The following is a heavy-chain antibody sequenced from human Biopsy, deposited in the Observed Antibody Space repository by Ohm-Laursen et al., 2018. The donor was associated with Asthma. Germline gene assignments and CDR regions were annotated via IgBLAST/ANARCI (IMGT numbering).Heavy chain of an antibody. Sequence: SLRLSCTASGFTFSNYAMTWVRQAPGKGLEWVSAISGGGGGTKYADSVKGRFTISRGNSKNTLSLQMSSLRAEDTALYYCAKDLSKAVGGSNDYYYGMDVWGQGTTVTVAS. D-gene: IGHD6-19*01. CDR2: ISGGGGGT. V-gene: IGHV3-23*01. J-gene: IGHJ6*02. CDR3: AKDLSKAVGGSNDYYYGMDV. CDR1: GFTFSNYA.